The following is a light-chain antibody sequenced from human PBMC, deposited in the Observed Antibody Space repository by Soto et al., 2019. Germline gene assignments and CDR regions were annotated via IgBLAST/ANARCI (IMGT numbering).Light chain of an antibody. J-gene: IGLJ2*01. CDR3: SSYAGSNNVI. Sequence: QSVLTQPPSASGSPGQSVTISCTGASSDVGAYNYVSWYQQHPGKAPKLIIYEVTKRPSGVPDRFSGSKSGNTASLTVSGLQAEDEADFYCSSYAGSNNVIFGGGTKLTVL. CDR1: SSDVGAYNY. CDR2: EVT. V-gene: IGLV2-8*01.